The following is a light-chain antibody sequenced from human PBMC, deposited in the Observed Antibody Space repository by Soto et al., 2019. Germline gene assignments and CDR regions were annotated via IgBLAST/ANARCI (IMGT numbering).Light chain of an antibody. CDR3: AAWDDSLRGLE. V-gene: IGLV1-44*01. CDR2: NHS. Sequence: QSVLTQPPSASGTPGQMVTISCSGSSSNIGSNTLNWYQQLPGMAPKLLIYNHSQRPSGVPDRFSGAKSGTSASLAISGLQSEEEADYYCAAWDDSLRGLEFGGGTKLTVL. CDR1: SSNIGSNT. J-gene: IGLJ2*01.